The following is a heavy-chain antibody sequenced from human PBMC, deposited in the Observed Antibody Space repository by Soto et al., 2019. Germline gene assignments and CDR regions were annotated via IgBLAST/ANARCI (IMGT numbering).Heavy chain of an antibody. CDR1: GCPITINY. Sequence: PXDTLPLTFTVSGCPITINYWIWIRQAPGKGLEWIGYIYYSGSTTYNPSLKSRVTMSADTSKDQFSLKLNSVTAADTAVYYCARYARGPDDHWGPGILVTVSS. J-gene: IGHJ4*01. V-gene: IGHV4-59*01. D-gene: IGHD2-15*01. CDR3: ARYARGPDDH. CDR2: IYYSGST.